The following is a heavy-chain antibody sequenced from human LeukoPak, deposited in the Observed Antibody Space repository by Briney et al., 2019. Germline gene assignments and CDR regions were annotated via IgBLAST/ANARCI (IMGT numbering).Heavy chain of an antibody. CDR1: GYSFTSYW. V-gene: IGHV5-51*01. Sequence: GESLKISCKASGYSFTSYWIGWGRQMPGKGLEWMGIVYPRDSDTSYSPSFQGQVTISADKSISTAYLQWSSLKASDTAMYFCAKEGSGSSSDNWGRGTLVTVSS. CDR2: VYPRDSDT. CDR3: AKEGSGSSSDN. D-gene: IGHD6-25*01. J-gene: IGHJ4*02.